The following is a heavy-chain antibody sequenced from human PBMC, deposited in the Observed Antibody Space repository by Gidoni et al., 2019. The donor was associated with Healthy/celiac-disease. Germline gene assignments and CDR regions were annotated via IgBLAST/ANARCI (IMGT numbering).Heavy chain of an antibody. CDR1: GFPFRRHA. V-gene: IGHV3-23*01. Sequence: EVQLLESGRGLVQPGGSLMLSCAASGFPFRRHAMSWVRQAPGKGLEWVSAISGSGGSTYYADSVKGRFTISRDNSKNTLYLQMNSLRAEDTAVYYCAKLTYCGGDCYQPVDYWGQGTLVTVSS. D-gene: IGHD2-21*01. CDR2: ISGSGGST. J-gene: IGHJ4*02. CDR3: AKLTYCGGDCYQPVDY.